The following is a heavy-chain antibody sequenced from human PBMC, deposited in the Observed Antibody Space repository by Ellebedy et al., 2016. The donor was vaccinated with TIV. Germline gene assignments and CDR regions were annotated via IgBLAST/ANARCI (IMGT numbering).Heavy chain of an antibody. CDR1: GLTVSSNF. CDR2: INGVGRT. J-gene: IGHJ2*01. V-gene: IGHV3-53*01. CDR3: ARASFYDVDLSGWYFDL. Sequence: GESLKISCTASGLTVSSNFMTWVRQAPGKGLEWVSFINGVGRTDYADSVKGRFIISRDNSKNTLYLQMNSLRTEDTAVYYCARASFYDVDLSGWYFDLWGRGTLITVSS. D-gene: IGHD3-10*02.